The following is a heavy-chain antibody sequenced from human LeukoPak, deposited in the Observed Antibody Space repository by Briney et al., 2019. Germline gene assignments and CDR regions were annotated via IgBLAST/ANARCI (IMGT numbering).Heavy chain of an antibody. V-gene: IGHV3-11*01. CDR3: ARDYGYGVTVMISDDY. CDR2: ISSSASTI. D-gene: IGHD5-12*01. Sequence: GGSLRLSCAASGFTFGDYYMSWIRQAPGKGLEWVSYISSSASTIHYADSVKGRFTISRDNAKNSLYLQMNSLRAEDSAVYYCARDYGYGVTVMISDDYWGQGTLVTVSS. J-gene: IGHJ4*02. CDR1: GFTFGDYY.